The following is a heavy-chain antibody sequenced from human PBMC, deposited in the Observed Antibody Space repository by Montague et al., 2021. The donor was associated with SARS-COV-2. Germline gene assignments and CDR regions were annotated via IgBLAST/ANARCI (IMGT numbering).Heavy chain of an antibody. CDR1: GFTFSSYA. CDR2: ISYDGSNK. Sequence: SLRLSCAASGFTFSSYAMHWVRQAPGKGLEWVAVISYDGSNKYYADPVKGRFTISRDNSKNMLYLQMNSLRAEDTAVYYCARVLGGYYGMDVWGQGTTVTVSS. J-gene: IGHJ6*02. D-gene: IGHD2/OR15-2a*01. CDR3: ARVLGGYYGMDV. V-gene: IGHV3-30-3*01.